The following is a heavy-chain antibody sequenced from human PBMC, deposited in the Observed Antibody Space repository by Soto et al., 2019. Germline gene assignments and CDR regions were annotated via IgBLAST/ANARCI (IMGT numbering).Heavy chain of an antibody. Sequence: QPGGSLRLSCAASGFTFSSYAMSWVRQAPGKGLEWVSAISGSGGSTYYADSVKGQFTISRDNSKNTLYLQMNSLRAEDTAVYYCAKDPSSGSYFLDDYWGQGTLVTVSS. CDR1: GFTFSSYA. CDR3: AKDPSSGSYFLDDY. J-gene: IGHJ4*02. CDR2: ISGSGGST. D-gene: IGHD3-10*01. V-gene: IGHV3-23*01.